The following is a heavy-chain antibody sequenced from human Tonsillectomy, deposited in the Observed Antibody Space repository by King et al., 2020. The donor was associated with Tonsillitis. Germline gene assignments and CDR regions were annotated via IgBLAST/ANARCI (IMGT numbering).Heavy chain of an antibody. J-gene: IGHJ4*02. D-gene: IGHD3-9*01. Sequence: VQLVESGGGLVQPGGSLRLSCAGSGFIFSSYWMHWVRQAPGKGLGWVSRINSDGSSTNYADSVKGRFTISRDNAKNTLYLQMNSLSAEDTAVYYCARAYEIVTGRNGLDYWGQGTLVTVSS. CDR3: ARAYEIVTGRNGLDY. CDR2: INSDGSST. CDR1: GFIFSSYW. V-gene: IGHV3-74*01.